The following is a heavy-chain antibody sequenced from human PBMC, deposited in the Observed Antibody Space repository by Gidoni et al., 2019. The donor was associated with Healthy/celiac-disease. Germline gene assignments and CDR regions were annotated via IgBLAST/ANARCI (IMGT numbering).Heavy chain of an antibody. D-gene: IGHD2-2*01. V-gene: IGHV4-34*01. J-gene: IGHJ6*02. Sequence: QVQLQQWGAGLLKPSETLSLTCAVYGGSFSGYDWSWIRQPPGKGLEWIGENNHSRSTNYTPSLKSRVTISVDTSKNQFSLKLSSVTAADTAVYYCARFFHYAADYYYGMDVWGQGTTVTVSS. CDR2: NNHSRST. CDR1: GGSFSGYD. CDR3: ARFFHYAADYYYGMDV.